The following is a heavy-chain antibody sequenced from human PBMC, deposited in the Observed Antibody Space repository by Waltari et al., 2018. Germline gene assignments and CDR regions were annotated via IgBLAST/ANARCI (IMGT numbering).Heavy chain of an antibody. CDR1: GGSFSGYY. CDR2: INRSGTT. CDR3: ARGPYYDILTGYSKGDDGVDY. Sequence: QVQLQQWGAGLLKPSETLSLTCAVYGGSFSGYYWTWIRQPPGKGLEWIGEINRSGTTNHNPSLKSRVTISVDTSKNQFSLNLRSVTAADTAVYYCARGPYYDILTGYSKGDDGVDYWGQGTLVTVSS. J-gene: IGHJ4*02. D-gene: IGHD3-9*01. V-gene: IGHV4-34*01.